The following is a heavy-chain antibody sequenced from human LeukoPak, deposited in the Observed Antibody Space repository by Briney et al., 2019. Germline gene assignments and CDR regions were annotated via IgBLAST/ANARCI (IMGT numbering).Heavy chain of an antibody. D-gene: IGHD3-9*01. J-gene: IGHJ3*02. CDR3: ARDLIWYDILTGYYPDDAFDI. V-gene: IGHV4-4*07. CDR1: GGSISSYY. CDR2: IYTSGST. Sequence: SETLSLTCTVSGGSISSYYWSWIRQPAGKGLEWIGRIYTSGSTNYNPSLKSRVTISVDTSKNQFSLKLSSVTAADTAVYYCARDLIWYDILTGYYPDDAFDIWGQGTMVTVSS.